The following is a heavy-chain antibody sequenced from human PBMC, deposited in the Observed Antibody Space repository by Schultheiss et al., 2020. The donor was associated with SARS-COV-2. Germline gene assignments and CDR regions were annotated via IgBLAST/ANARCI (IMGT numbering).Heavy chain of an antibody. CDR2: IIPIFGTP. J-gene: IGHJ4*02. D-gene: IGHD2-8*01. V-gene: IGHV1-69*13. Sequence: SVKVSCKASGYTFTSYGISWVRQAPGQGLEWMGGIIPIFGTPSYSQKFQGRVTITADESTSTIYMELSSLRSDDTAVFYCARAQNRHCSTIICPFDYWGQGALVTVSS. CDR3: ARAQNRHCSTIICPFDY. CDR1: GYTFTSYG.